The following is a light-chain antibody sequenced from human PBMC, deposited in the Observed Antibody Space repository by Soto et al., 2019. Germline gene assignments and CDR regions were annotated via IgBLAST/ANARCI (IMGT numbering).Light chain of an antibody. CDR3: HQSYSSPLT. CDR2: GAS. J-gene: IGKJ4*01. CDR1: QSISNY. V-gene: IGKV1-39*01. Sequence: DIQMTQSPSSLSASVGDRVTITCRASQSISNYLNWYQQKPGKAPKLLIYGASNLQSGVPLRFSGSGAGTVFTLTIRSLQPEDFATFYCHQSYSSPLTFGGGTKVEIK.